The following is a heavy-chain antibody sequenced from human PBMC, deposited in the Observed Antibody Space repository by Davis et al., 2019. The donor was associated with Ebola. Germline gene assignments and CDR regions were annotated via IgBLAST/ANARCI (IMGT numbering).Heavy chain of an antibody. D-gene: IGHD2-15*01. CDR1: GFTFNSYA. CDR3: AKGSQFYYYMDV. Sequence: GESLKISCAASGFTFNSYAMSWVRQAPGKGLEWVSSISGSGGSPSHTDSVKGRFTISRDNSKNTLYLQMNGMRAEDKAIYYYAKGSQFYYYMDVWGKGTTVTASS. J-gene: IGHJ6*03. V-gene: IGHV3-23*01. CDR2: ISGSGGSP.